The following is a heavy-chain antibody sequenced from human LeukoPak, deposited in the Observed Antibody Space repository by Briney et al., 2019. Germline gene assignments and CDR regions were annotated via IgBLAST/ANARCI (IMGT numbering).Heavy chain of an antibody. V-gene: IGHV4-34*01. Sequence: SETLSLTCAVYGGSFSGYYWSWIRQPPGKGLEWIGEINHSGSTNYNPSLKSRVTISVDTSKNQFSLKLSSVTAADTAVYYCARIPSSYDSSGYYYSYWGQGTLVTVSS. CDR3: ARIPSSYDSSGYYYSY. CDR1: GGSFSGYY. D-gene: IGHD3-22*01. CDR2: INHSGST. J-gene: IGHJ4*02.